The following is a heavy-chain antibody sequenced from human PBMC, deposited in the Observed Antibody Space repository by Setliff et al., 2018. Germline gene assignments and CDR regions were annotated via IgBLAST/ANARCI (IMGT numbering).Heavy chain of an antibody. D-gene: IGHD6-19*01. Sequence: GGSLRLSCTASGFSFRSYWMSWVRQAPGKGLEWVAHINPDGGHTFYEDSVRGRFTISRDNAKNSLYLQMNNLRVEDTARYYCASMKHASGRYDYSDYWGQGTVVTVSS. V-gene: IGHV3-7*03. CDR1: GFSFRSYW. J-gene: IGHJ4*02. CDR2: INPDGGHT. CDR3: ASMKHASGRYDYSDY.